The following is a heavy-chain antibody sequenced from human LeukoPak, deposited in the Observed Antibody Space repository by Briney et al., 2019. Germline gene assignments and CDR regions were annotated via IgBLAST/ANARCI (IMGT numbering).Heavy chain of an antibody. CDR2: VKQDGGEK. V-gene: IGHV3-7*04. CDR3: ARGFSGFYG. Sequence: GGSLRLSCATSGFTFSTYWMSWVRQAPGKGLEWVANVKQDGGEKNYVDSVKGRFTISRDNAKNSLYLQMTSLRAEDTAVYYCARGFSGFYGWGQETLVTVSS. J-gene: IGHJ4*02. D-gene: IGHD3-22*01. CDR1: GFTFSTYW.